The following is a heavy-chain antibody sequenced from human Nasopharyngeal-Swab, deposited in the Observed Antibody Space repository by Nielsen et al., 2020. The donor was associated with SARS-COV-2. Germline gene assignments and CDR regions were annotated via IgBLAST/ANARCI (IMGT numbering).Heavy chain of an antibody. D-gene: IGHD4-17*01. CDR2: IWYDGSNK. CDR1: GFTFSSYG. Sequence: GGSLRLSCAASGFTFSSYGMHWVRQAPGKGLEWVAVIWYDGSNKYYADSVKDRFTISRDNSKNTLYLQMNSLRAEDTAVYYCARENDYADEYYFDYWGQGTLVTVSS. V-gene: IGHV3-33*01. CDR3: ARENDYADEYYFDY. J-gene: IGHJ4*02.